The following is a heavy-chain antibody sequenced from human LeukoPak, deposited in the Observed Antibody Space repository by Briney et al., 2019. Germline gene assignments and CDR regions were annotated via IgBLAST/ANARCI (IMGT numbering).Heavy chain of an antibody. J-gene: IGHJ4*02. CDR3: ARHGGIPFNLFDY. V-gene: IGHV4-39*01. CDR2: IYYSGST. D-gene: IGHD1-26*01. Sequence: PSETLSLTCTVSGGSISSSSYYWGWIRQPPGKGLEWIGSIYYSGSTYYNPSLKSRVTISVDTSKNQFSLKLSSVTAADTAVYYCARHGGIPFNLFDYWGQGTLVTVSS. CDR1: GGSISSSSYY.